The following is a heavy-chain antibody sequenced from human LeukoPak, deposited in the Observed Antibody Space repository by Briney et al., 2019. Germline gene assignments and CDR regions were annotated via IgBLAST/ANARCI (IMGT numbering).Heavy chain of an antibody. CDR3: ARVGGYNY. V-gene: IGHV3-48*04. CDR2: ISSSSSTI. D-gene: IGHD6-13*01. Sequence: GGSLRLSCAASGFTFSSYSMTWVRQAPGKGLEWVSYISSSSSTIYYADSVKGRFTISRDNAKNSLYLQMNSLRAEDTAVYYCARVGGYNYWGQGTLVTVSS. J-gene: IGHJ4*02. CDR1: GFTFSSYS.